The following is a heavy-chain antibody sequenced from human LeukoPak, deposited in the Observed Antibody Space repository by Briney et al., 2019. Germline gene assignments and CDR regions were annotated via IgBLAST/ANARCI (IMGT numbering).Heavy chain of an antibody. V-gene: IGHV1-18*01. CDR1: GYTFTSYG. D-gene: IGHD2-21*02. CDR2: ISAYNGNT. J-gene: IGHJ6*02. CDR3: ARECGGDCYSVYYYYGMDV. Sequence: GASVKVPCKASGYTFTSYGISWVRQAPGQGLEWMGWISAYNGNTNYAQKLQGRVTMTTDTSTSTAYMELRSLRSDDTAVYYCARECGGDCYSVYYYYGMDVWGQGTTVTVSS.